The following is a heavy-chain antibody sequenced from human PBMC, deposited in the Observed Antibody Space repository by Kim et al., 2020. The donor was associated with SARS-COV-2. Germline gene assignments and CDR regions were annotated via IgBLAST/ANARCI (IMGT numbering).Heavy chain of an antibody. Sequence: GNRFYNPSRKRRVTISVDTTKNQFSLRLISVTAADTAVYYCARGGRYLDPWGQGTLVTVSS. D-gene: IGHD1-26*01. CDR2: GNR. J-gene: IGHJ5*02. V-gene: IGHV4-59*09. CDR3: ARGGRYLDP.